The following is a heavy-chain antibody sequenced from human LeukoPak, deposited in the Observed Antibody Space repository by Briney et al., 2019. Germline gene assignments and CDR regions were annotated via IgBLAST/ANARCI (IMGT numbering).Heavy chain of an antibody. CDR3: ASSVLRYFDWFKFGFAP. Sequence: SETLSLTCTVSGGSMSSYYWSWIRQPPGKGLEWIGKIYHSGSSNYNPSLTRPVTISEDPSKNQFSLKLSSVTAADTAVYYCASSVLRYFDWFKFGFAPWGQGTLVTVSS. J-gene: IGHJ5*02. V-gene: IGHV4-59*01. CDR1: GGSMSSYY. CDR2: IYHSGSS. D-gene: IGHD3-9*01.